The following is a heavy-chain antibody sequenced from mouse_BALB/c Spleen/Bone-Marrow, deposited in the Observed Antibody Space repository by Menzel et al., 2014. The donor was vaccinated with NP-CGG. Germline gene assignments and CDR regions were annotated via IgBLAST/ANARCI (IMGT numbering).Heavy chain of an antibody. CDR1: GFNIKDTY. CDR2: IDPANGNT. D-gene: IGHD1-1*01. V-gene: IGHV14-3*02. J-gene: IGHJ3*01. CDR3: ASYYYGSSLFAY. Sequence: VQLKESGAELVKPGASVKLSCTASGFNIKDTYMHWVKQRPEQGLGGIGRIDPANGNTKYDPKFQGKATITADTSSNTAYLQLSSLTSEDTAVYYCASYYYGSSLFAYWGQGTLVTVSA.